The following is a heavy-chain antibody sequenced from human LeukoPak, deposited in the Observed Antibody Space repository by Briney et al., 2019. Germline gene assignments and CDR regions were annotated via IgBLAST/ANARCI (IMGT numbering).Heavy chain of an antibody. CDR3: ATDYGDYESGY. CDR1: GYTFTDYY. D-gene: IGHD4-17*01. Sequence: ASVKVSCKASGYTFTDYYMHWVRQAPGQGLEWMGWINPNSGGTDYAQKFQGRVTMTRDTSISTAYMELSRPRSDDTAVYYCATDYGDYESGYWGQGTLVTVSS. V-gene: IGHV1-2*02. J-gene: IGHJ4*02. CDR2: INPNSGGT.